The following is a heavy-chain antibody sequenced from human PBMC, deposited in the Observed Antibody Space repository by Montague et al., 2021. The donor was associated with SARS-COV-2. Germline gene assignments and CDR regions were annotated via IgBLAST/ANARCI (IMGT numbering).Heavy chain of an antibody. J-gene: IGHJ4*02. V-gene: IGHV3-23*01. CDR1: GFTFSTYD. Sequence: SLSLSFAASGFTFSTYDMSWVCQAPGKGLEWVSAISVSGGSTYYADSVKGRFTISRDNSKNTLYLQMNSLRAEDTAVYYCAKDRTFYDILTGYLTAWDFDDWGQGTLVTVSS. CDR2: ISVSGGST. D-gene: IGHD3-9*01. CDR3: AKDRTFYDILTGYLTAWDFDD.